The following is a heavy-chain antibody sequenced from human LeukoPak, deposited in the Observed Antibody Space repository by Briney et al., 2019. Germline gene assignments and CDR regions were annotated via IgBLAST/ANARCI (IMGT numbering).Heavy chain of an antibody. CDR3: ARGGGSPHS. CDR1: GGSISSGGYY. D-gene: IGHD2-15*01. V-gene: IGHV4-31*03. Sequence: PSQTLSLTCTVSGGSISSGGYYWTWIRPHPGKGLEWIGYIYYSGSTYYNPSLKSRVTISLNTPKNQFSLTLTSVTTADTAVYYCARGGGSPHSWGQGTLGTVSS. J-gene: IGHJ4*02. CDR2: IYYSGST.